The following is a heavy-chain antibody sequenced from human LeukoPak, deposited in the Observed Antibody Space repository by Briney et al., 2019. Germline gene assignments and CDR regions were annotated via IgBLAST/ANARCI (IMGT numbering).Heavy chain of an antibody. CDR2: IYTSGST. D-gene: IGHD4-17*01. J-gene: IGHJ4*02. CDR1: GGSISSGSYY. V-gene: IGHV4-61*02. Sequence: SQTLSLTCTVSGGSISSGSYYWSWIRQPAGKGLELNARIYTSGSTNYNPSLKSRVTISVDTSKNQFSLKLSSVTAADTAVYYCARTAAFGDYADYWGQGTLVTVSS. CDR3: ARTAAFGDYADY.